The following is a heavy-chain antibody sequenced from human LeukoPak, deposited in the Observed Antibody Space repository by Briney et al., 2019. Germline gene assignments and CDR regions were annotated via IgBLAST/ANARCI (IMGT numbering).Heavy chain of an antibody. CDR3: ATLARYAFDI. V-gene: IGHV3-53*01. D-gene: IGHD5-12*01. CDR2: IYSGGST. J-gene: IGHJ3*02. Sequence: PGGSLRLSCAASGRTLSSKDMSWVRQAPGKGLEWVSVIYSGGSTYYADSVKGRFTISRDNSKNTLYLQMNGLRAEDTAVYYFATLARYAFDIWGQGTMVTVSS. CDR1: GRTLSSKD.